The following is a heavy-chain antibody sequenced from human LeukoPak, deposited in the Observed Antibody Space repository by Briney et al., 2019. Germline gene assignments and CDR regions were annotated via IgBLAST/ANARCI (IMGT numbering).Heavy chain of an antibody. Sequence: GGSLRLSCAASGFTFSSYSMNWVRQAPGKGLEWVSSISSSSSYIYYADSVKGRFTISRDNAKNSLYLQMNSLRAEDTAVYYCARETYCSGGSCYKGNAFDIWGQGTMVTVSS. D-gene: IGHD2-15*01. CDR1: GFTFSSYS. CDR3: ARETYCSGGSCYKGNAFDI. J-gene: IGHJ3*02. CDR2: ISSSSSYI. V-gene: IGHV3-21*01.